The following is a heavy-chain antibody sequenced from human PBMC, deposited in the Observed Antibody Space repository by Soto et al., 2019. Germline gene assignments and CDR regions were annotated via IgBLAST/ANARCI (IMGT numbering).Heavy chain of an antibody. CDR1: RKSVSTFY. D-gene: IGHD4-4*01. V-gene: IGHV4-59*02. Sequence: QVQLQESGPGLVKPSETLSLTCTVSRKSVSTFYWSWIRQPPGKGLEWIGHAYYSGSTNYDPSLKSRVTISVDMSKNQVSLRLTSVTAADTAVYYCARGTDYTQIASYHYGMDVWGQGTSVTVSS. CDR3: ARGTDYTQIASYHYGMDV. CDR2: AYYSGST. J-gene: IGHJ6*02.